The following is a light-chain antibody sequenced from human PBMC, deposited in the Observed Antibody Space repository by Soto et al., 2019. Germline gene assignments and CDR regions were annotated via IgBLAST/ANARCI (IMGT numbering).Light chain of an antibody. J-gene: IGKJ2*01. Sequence: ETGLTQSPATLSLSPGERATLSCRASQSVSSYLAWYQQKPGQAPRLLIYDASNRATGIPARFSGSGSGTDFTLTISSLEPEDFAVYYCEQRSNWPYTFGQGTKLEIK. CDR3: EQRSNWPYT. CDR2: DAS. CDR1: QSVSSY. V-gene: IGKV3-11*01.